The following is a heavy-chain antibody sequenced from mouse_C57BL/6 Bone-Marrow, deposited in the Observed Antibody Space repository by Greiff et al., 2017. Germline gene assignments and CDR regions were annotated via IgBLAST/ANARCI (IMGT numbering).Heavy chain of an antibody. CDR1: GYTFTSYD. V-gene: IGHV1-85*01. J-gene: IGHJ1*03. CDR3: ARLEFDGSGGHWYFDV. CDR2: IYPRDGST. D-gene: IGHD1-1*01. Sequence: VKLMESGPELVKPGASVKLSCTASGYTFTSYDINWVKQRPGQGLEWIGWIYPRDGSTKYNEKFKGKATLTVDTSSSTAYMELTSLTSEDSAVSFCARLEFDGSGGHWYFDVWGTGTTVTVSS.